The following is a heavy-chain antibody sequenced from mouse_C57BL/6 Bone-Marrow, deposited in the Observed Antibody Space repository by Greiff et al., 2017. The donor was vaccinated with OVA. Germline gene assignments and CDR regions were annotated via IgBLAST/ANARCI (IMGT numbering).Heavy chain of an antibody. CDR1: GFNIKDAY. CDR2: IDPKNGDT. V-gene: IGHV14-4*01. J-gene: IGHJ2*01. D-gene: IGHD1-1*01. CDR3: TTFYYGSSHFDY. Sequence: VQLQQSGAELVRPGASVKLSCTASGFNIKDAYMHWVKKRPEQGLEWIGWIDPKNGDTDYASKLPGKATRTADTSSTPAYLQLSRLTSVDTAVYYCTTFYYGSSHFDYWGQGTTHTVSS.